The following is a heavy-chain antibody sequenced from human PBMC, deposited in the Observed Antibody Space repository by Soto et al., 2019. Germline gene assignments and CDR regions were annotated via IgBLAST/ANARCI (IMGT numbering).Heavy chain of an antibody. CDR2: IYYSGTA. CDR3: ARSLPGGTVFYMDI. J-gene: IGHJ6*03. V-gene: IGHV4-31*03. CDR1: GGSITGGFSY. Sequence: QLQLRESGPGLVQPAQTLSLTCTVAGGSITGGFSYWTWVRQHPGKGLEWVEHIYYSGTAYYNPSLKNRVALSVDQSHNRVSLNLYSVTAADTAIYFCARSLPGGTVFYMDIWGEGTTVTVSS. D-gene: IGHD1-26*01.